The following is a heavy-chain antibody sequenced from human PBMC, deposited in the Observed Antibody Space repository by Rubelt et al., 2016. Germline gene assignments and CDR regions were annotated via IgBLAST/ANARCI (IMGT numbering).Heavy chain of an antibody. CDR1: GYTFTGYY. Sequence: QVQLVQSGAEVKKPGASVKVSCKASGYTFTGYYMHWVRQAPGQGLEWMGWINPNSGGTNYAQKFQGRVPMTRDTSVSTAYMELSRLTSDDTAVYYCARFAIGGHSSGYLFDYWGQGTLVTVSS. CDR2: INPNSGGT. J-gene: IGHJ4*02. CDR3: ARFAIGGHSSGYLFDY. V-gene: IGHV1-2*02. D-gene: IGHD3-22*01.